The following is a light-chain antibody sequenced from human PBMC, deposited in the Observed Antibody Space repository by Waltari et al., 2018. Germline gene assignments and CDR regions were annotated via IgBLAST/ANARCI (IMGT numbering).Light chain of an antibody. CDR3: MQALQIPRT. Sequence: AMTQLLLSLAVTPVVTAQSHCRCIQILLKSNGYNYSDWYVQKPGQSPQLLFYLGSNRASGVPDRFSGSGSGTDFTLKISRVEAEDVGLYYCMQALQIPRTFGQGTKVEIK. V-gene: IGKV2-28*01. J-gene: IGKJ1*01. CDR2: LGS. CDR1: QILLKSNGYNY.